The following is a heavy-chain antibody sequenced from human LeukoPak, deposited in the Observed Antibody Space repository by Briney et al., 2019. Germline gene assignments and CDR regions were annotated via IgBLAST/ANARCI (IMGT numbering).Heavy chain of an antibody. CDR3: AREDSASGRGLGS. V-gene: IGHV4-4*07. Sequence: SETLSLTCTVSGGSISSYFWTWIRQPAGKGLEWIGRISTTETTHYSPSLKNRVNMSVVTSKNQFSLKMTSVTAADTAIYYCAREDSASGRGLGSWGQGTLVTVSS. J-gene: IGHJ5*02. D-gene: IGHD3-10*01. CDR1: GGSISSYF. CDR2: ISTTETT.